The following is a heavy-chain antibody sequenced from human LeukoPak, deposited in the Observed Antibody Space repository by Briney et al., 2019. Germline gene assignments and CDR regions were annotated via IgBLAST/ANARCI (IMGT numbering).Heavy chain of an antibody. J-gene: IGHJ3*02. CDR2: IYTSGST. CDR1: GGSISSYY. D-gene: IGHD4-17*01. V-gene: IGHV4-4*07. Sequence: TSETLSLTCTVSGGSISSYYWSWIRQLAGKGLEWIGRIYTSGSTNYNPSLKSRVTMSVDTSKNQFSLKLSSVTAVDTAVYYCARASVYGEEAFDIWGQGTMVTVSS. CDR3: ARASVYGEEAFDI.